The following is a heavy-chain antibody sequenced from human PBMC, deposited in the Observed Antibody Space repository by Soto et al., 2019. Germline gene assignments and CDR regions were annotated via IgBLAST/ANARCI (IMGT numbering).Heavy chain of an antibody. D-gene: IGHD6-6*01. CDR1: GFTFSSYG. Sequence: QVQLVESGGGVVQPGRSLRLSCAASGFTFSSYGMHWVRQAPGKGLEWVAVIWYDGSNKYYADSVKGRFTISRDNXKXXLYLQMNSLRAEDTAVYYCARALVQQDYYYYGMDVWGQGTTVTVSS. CDR2: IWYDGSNK. J-gene: IGHJ6*02. V-gene: IGHV3-33*01. CDR3: ARALVQQDYYYYGMDV.